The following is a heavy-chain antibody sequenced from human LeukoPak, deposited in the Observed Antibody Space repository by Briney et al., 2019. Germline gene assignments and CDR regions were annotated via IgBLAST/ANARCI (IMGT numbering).Heavy chain of an antibody. Sequence: PGGSLRHSCAASGFTFSSYEMNWVRQAPGKGLEWVSYISSSGSTIYYADSVKGRFTISRDNAKNSLYLQMNSLRAEDTAVYYCARGGGIWFGELDPFDYWGQGTLVTVSS. CDR2: ISSSGSTI. D-gene: IGHD3-10*01. CDR1: GFTFSSYE. CDR3: ARGGGIWFGELDPFDY. V-gene: IGHV3-48*03. J-gene: IGHJ4*02.